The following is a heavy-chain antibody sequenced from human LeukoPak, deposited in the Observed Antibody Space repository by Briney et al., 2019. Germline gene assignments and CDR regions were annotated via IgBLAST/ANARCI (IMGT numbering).Heavy chain of an antibody. D-gene: IGHD6-6*01. CDR2: ISGSGGTI. J-gene: IGHJ6*02. CDR1: GFTFSSYA. V-gene: IGHV3-23*01. CDR3: ARVSLVGGMDV. Sequence: GGSLRLSCAASGFTFSSYAMSRVRQAPGKGLEWVSAISGSGGTIYYADSVKSRFTISRDNAKNSLYLQMNSLRAEDTAVYYCARVSLVGGMDVWGQGTTVTVSS.